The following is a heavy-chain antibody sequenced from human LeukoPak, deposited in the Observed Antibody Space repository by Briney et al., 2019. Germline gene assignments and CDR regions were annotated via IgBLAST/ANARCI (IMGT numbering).Heavy chain of an antibody. CDR3: ARQRVAEIFHY. Sequence: SETLSLTCTVSGGSISSYYWNWIRQPAGKGLEWIGRIYSSGSTHYNPSLKSRVTISVDKSKNKISLKLTSVTAADTAVYYCARQRVAEIFHYRGQGTLVTISS. V-gene: IGHV4-4*07. CDR1: GGSISSYY. J-gene: IGHJ1*01. CDR2: IYSSGST.